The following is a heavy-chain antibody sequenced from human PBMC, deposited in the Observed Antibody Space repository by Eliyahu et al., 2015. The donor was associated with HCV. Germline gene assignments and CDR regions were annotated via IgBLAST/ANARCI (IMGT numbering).Heavy chain of an antibody. CDR1: GFTVSSIS. D-gene: IGHD4-23*01. Sequence: EVQLVESGGGLVQPGGSLXLSCAXSGFTVSSISMNWXRQAPGKGLEWVSRLYDAGTTYYAASVKGRFTISRDKSKNTLNLQMNNLRVDDTAVYYCARDAPYGGNSGVFDYWGLGTVVTVS. V-gene: IGHV3-53*01. CDR3: ARDAPYGGNSGVFDY. J-gene: IGHJ4*02. CDR2: LYDAGTT.